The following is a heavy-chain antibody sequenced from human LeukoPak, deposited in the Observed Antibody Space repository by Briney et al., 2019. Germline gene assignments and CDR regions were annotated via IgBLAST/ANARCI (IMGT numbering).Heavy chain of an antibody. CDR3: AREGSYYRFDY. CDR2: IYYSGST. CDR1: GASITSGDYY. J-gene: IGHJ4*02. D-gene: IGHD1-26*01. V-gene: IGHV4-61*08. Sequence: SETLSLTRTVSGASITSGDYYWSWIRQPPGKGLEWIGYIYYSGSTNYNPSLKSRVTISVDTSKNQFSLKLSSVTAADTAVYYCAREGSYYRFDYWGQGTLVTVSS.